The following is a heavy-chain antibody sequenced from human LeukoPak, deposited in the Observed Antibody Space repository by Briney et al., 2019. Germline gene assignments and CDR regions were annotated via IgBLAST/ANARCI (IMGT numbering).Heavy chain of an antibody. Sequence: SDTLSLTCAVYGLSFSGYYWSWIRQPPGKGLEWIGEINHSGSTNYNPSIKSRVTISVDTSKNQFSLKLTSVTAADTAVYYCTKGRGIWGQGTLVTVSS. D-gene: IGHD3-10*01. J-gene: IGHJ4*02. CDR3: TKGRGI. CDR2: INHSGST. CDR1: GLSFSGYY. V-gene: IGHV4-34*01.